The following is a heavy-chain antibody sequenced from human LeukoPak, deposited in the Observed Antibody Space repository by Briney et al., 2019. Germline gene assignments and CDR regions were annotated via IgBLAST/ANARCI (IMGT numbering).Heavy chain of an antibody. CDR1: GGSISSGGDS. D-gene: IGHD2-2*01. Sequence: SQTLSLTCAVSGGSISSGGDSWSWIRQPPGKGLEWIGYIYHSGSTYYNPSLKSRVTISVDRSKNQFSLKLSSVTAADTAVYYCARSRGDYFDYWGQGTLVTVSS. V-gene: IGHV4-30-2*01. J-gene: IGHJ4*02. CDR2: IYHSGST. CDR3: ARSRGDYFDY.